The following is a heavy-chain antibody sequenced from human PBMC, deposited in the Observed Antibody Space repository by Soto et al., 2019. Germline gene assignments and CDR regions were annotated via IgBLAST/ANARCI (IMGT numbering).Heavy chain of an antibody. CDR1: GFTFSTYD. V-gene: IGHV3-30-3*01. CDR3: ARDKGFGEVNWFDP. J-gene: IGHJ5*02. Sequence: GGSLRLSCAASGFTFSTYDMHWVRQAPGKGLEWVAVISYDGSNKYGADSVKGRFTISRDNPKNTLYLQMNSLRIEDTAVYYCARDKGFGEVNWFDPWGQGTLVTV. D-gene: IGHD3-10*01. CDR2: ISYDGSNK.